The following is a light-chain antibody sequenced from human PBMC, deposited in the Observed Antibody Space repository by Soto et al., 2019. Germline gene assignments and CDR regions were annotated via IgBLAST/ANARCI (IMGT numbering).Light chain of an antibody. Sequence: QSVLTQPPSVSEAPRQRVTISCSGSSSNIGSNYVYWYQQLPGTAPKLLIYRNNQRPSGVPDRFSGSKSGTSASLAISGLRSEDEADYYCAAWDDSLSGVVFGGGTKLTVL. CDR1: SSNIGSNY. CDR2: RNN. V-gene: IGLV1-47*01. J-gene: IGLJ3*02. CDR3: AAWDDSLSGVV.